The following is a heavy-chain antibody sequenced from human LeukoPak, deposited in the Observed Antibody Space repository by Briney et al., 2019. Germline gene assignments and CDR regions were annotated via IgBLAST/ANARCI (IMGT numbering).Heavy chain of an antibody. V-gene: IGHV1-2*02. CDR1: GYTFTGYY. CDR3: ARGGRSSWYPRYFDY. J-gene: IGHJ4*02. CDR2: INPNSGGT. Sequence: GASVKVSCKASGYTFTGYYMHWVRQAPGQGLEWMGWINPNSGGTNYAQKFQGRVTMTRDTSISTAYMELSRLRSDGTAVYYCARGGRSSWYPRYFDYWGQGTLVTVSS. D-gene: IGHD6-13*01.